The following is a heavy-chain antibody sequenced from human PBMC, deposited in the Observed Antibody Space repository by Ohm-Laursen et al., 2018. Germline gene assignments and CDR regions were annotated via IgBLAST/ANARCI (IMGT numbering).Heavy chain of an antibody. D-gene: IGHD3-22*01. Sequence: SLRLSCTASGFTFNSYAMSWVRQAPGKGLEWVSAITGSGDTTYYADSVKGRFTISRDNSKNTLYLQMNSLRAEDTAVYYCAKDPLADYYDSSGYFDYWGQGTLVTVSS. J-gene: IGHJ4*02. CDR2: ITGSGDTT. CDR3: AKDPLADYYDSSGYFDY. CDR1: GFTFNSYA. V-gene: IGHV3-23*01.